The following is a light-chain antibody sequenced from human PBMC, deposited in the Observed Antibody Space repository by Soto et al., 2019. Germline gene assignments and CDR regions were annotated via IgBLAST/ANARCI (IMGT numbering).Light chain of an antibody. CDR1: QTVNNN. CDR2: GAS. V-gene: IGKV3-15*01. CDR3: QQYNDWHFT. J-gene: IGKJ3*01. Sequence: DIEMTQSPATLSVSLGDRATLSCRASQTVNNNVAWYQHKPGQAPGLLVYGASTRATGIPPRFSGSGSGTEFSLTISSLQPEDSAVYYCQQYNDWHFTFGHGTKVEIK.